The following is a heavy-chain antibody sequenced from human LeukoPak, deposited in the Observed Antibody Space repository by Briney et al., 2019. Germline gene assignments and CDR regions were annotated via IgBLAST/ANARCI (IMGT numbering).Heavy chain of an antibody. CDR2: IKQDGSEK. V-gene: IGHV3-7*01. Sequence: PWGSLRLSCAASGFTFSSYWMSWVRQVPGKGLEWVANIKQDGSEKYYVDSVKGRFTISRDNAKNSLYLQMNSLRAEDTAVYYCARCWTYYYDSSRPIDYWGQGTLVTVSS. CDR3: ARCWTYYYDSSRPIDY. CDR1: GFTFSSYW. D-gene: IGHD3-22*01. J-gene: IGHJ4*02.